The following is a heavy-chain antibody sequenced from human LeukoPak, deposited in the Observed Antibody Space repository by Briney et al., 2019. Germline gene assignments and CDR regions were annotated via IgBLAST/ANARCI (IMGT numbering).Heavy chain of an antibody. D-gene: IGHD2-15*01. CDR1: GFTFSSYW. CDR2: INSDGSST. V-gene: IGHV3-74*01. CDR3: ARLLKRYCSGGSCYFDDAFDI. Sequence: GGSLRLSCAASGFTFSSYWMHWVRQAPGKGLVWVSRINSDGSSTSYADSVKGRFTISRDNAKNTLYLQMNSLRAEDTAVYYCARLLKRYCSGGSCYFDDAFDIWGQGTMVTVSS. J-gene: IGHJ3*02.